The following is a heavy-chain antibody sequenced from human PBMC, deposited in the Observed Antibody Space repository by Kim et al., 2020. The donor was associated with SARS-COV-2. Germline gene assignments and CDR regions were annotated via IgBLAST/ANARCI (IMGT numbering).Heavy chain of an antibody. V-gene: IGHV3-30-3*01. D-gene: IGHD5-18*01. CDR3: ARDAGWEWGRYSYGYSY. CDR2: ISYDGSNK. CDR1: GFTFSSYA. Sequence: GGSLRLSCAASGFTFSSYAMHWVRQAPGKGLEWVAVISYDGSNKYYADSVKGRFTISRDNSKNTLYLQMNSLRAEDTAVYYCARDAGWEWGRYSYGYSYWGPGTLVTVSS. J-gene: IGHJ4*02.